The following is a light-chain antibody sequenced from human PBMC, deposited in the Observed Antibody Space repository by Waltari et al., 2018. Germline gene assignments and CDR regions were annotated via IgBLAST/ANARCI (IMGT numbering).Light chain of an antibody. CDR3: QKYDSLPAT. Sequence: VLPQSPGTLSLSPGERATLSCRASRSVIKSLAWYQQTPGRAPRLLIYHASTRATGIPDRFSGSGSGTDFSLTISRLEPDDFAVYYCQKYDSLPATFGQGTRVEIK. V-gene: IGKV3-20*01. J-gene: IGKJ1*01. CDR2: HAS. CDR1: RSVIKS.